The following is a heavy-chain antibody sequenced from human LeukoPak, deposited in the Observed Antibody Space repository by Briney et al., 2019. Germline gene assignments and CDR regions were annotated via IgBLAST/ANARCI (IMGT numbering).Heavy chain of an antibody. V-gene: IGHV3-23*01. Sequence: GGSLRLSCAASGFTFSNYAMSWVRQAPEKGLEWVSAISDSGSATYYADSVRGRFTISRDNSRNTIYLQMTSLRAEDTAVYYCASRGHVGSGTYSPYDYWGQGTLVSVSS. CDR3: ASRGHVGSGTYSPYDY. D-gene: IGHD3-10*01. CDR2: ISDSGSAT. CDR1: GFTFSNYA. J-gene: IGHJ4*02.